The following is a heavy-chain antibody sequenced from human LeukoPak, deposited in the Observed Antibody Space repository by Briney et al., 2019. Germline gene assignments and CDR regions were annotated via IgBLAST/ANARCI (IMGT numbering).Heavy chain of an antibody. V-gene: IGHV4-61*02. Sequence: SETLSLTCTVSGGSISSGSYYWSWIRQPAGKGLEWIGRIYTGGSTNYNPSFKSRVTISVDTSKNQFSLKLSSVTAADTAVYYCARVDTTMAYFDYWGQGTLVTVSS. CDR2: IYTGGST. CDR1: GGSISSGSYY. CDR3: ARVDTTMAYFDY. J-gene: IGHJ4*02. D-gene: IGHD5-18*01.